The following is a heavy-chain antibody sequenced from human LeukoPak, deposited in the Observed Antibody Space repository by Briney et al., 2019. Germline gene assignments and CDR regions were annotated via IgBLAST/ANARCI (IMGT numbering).Heavy chain of an antibody. J-gene: IGHJ4*02. D-gene: IGHD6-13*01. CDR3: ARERQSAAPDYYFDS. V-gene: IGHV3-48*03. CDR2: ISSSGSPI. CDR1: GFTFSSYE. Sequence: GGSLRLSCAASGFTFSSYEMNWVRQAPGKGLEWVSYISSSGSPIYYADSVKGRFTISRDNAKNSLYLQMNSLRAEDTALYYCARERQSAAPDYYFDSWGQGTLVTVSS.